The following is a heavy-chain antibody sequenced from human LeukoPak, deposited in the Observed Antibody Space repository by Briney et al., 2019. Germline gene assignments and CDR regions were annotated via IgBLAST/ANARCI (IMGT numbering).Heavy chain of an antibody. Sequence: GGSLRLSCAASGFTFSSYEMNWVRQAPGKGLEWVSYISSSGSNIYYADSVKGRFTISRDNSKNTVYLQMNSLRAEDTALYYCAKDIQGANWGQGTLVTVSS. CDR1: GFTFSSYE. CDR2: ISSSGSNI. CDR3: AKDIQGAN. V-gene: IGHV3-48*03. D-gene: IGHD5-18*01. J-gene: IGHJ4*02.